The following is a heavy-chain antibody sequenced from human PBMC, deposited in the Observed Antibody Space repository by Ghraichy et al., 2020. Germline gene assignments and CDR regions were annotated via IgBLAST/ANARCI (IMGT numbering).Heavy chain of an antibody. CDR3: ARGWMTAYYYYGMDV. D-gene: IGHD2-2*03. CDR2: IYYSGST. J-gene: IGHJ6*02. Sequence: SDTLSLTCTVSGGSISSYYWSWIRQPPGKGLEWIGYIYYSGSTNYNPSLKSRVTISVDTSKNQFSLKLSSVTAADTAVYYCARGWMTAYYYYGMDVWGQGTTVTVSS. CDR1: GGSISSYY. V-gene: IGHV4-59*01.